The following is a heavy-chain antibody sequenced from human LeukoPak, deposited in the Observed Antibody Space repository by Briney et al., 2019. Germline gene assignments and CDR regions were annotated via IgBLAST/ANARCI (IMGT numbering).Heavy chain of an antibody. J-gene: IGHJ4*02. CDR3: ARGRGSSWFFDY. V-gene: IGHV3-53*01. CDR2: IYSGGST. D-gene: IGHD6-13*01. Sequence: SSETLSLTCAVYGGSFSGYSWSWVRQAPGKGLEWVSVIYSGGSTYYADSVKGRFTISRDNSKNTLYLQMNSLRAEDTALYYCARGRGSSWFFDYWGQGTLVTVSS. CDR1: GGSFSGYS.